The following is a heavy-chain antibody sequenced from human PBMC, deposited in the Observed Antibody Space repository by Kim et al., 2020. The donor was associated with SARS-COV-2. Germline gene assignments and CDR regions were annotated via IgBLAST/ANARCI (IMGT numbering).Heavy chain of an antibody. D-gene: IGHD1-1*01. CDR2: IYPGDSAT. CDR3: ATHGDEGNWNYDY. V-gene: IGHV5-51*01. CDR1: GYSFTTYW. Sequence: GESLKISCKGSGYSFTTYWIGWVRQMPGKGLEWMGIIYPGDSATRYSPSFQGQVTITADKSISTAYLQWSSLRASDTAMYYCATHGDEGNWNYDYWGQGTLVTVSS. J-gene: IGHJ4*02.